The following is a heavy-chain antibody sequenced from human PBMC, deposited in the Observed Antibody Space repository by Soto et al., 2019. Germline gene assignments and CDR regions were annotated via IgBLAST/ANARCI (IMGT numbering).Heavy chain of an antibody. J-gene: IGHJ4*02. CDR3: ATVLTSRGRAHFDY. CDR2: ISYDGSNK. Sequence: QVQLVESGGGVVQPGRSLRLSCAASGFTFSSYAMHWVRQAPGKGLEWVAVISYDGSNKYYADSVKGRFTISRDNSKNTLYLHLNSLRAEDTAVYYFATVLTSRGRAHFDYWGQGTLVTVSS. V-gene: IGHV3-30-3*01. D-gene: IGHD3-10*01. CDR1: GFTFSSYA.